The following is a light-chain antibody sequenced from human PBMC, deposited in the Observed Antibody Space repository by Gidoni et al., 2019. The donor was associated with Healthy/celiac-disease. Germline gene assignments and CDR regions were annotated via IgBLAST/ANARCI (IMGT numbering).Light chain of an antibody. CDR1: QSVLYSSNNKNY. Sequence: DIVMTQSPDSLAVSLGERATINCKSSQSVLYSSNNKNYLAWYQQQPRQPPKLLIYGASTRESGVPDRFSGSGSGTDFSLTISILQAEDVAVYYCQQYYSTPWTFGQGTKVEIK. V-gene: IGKV4-1*01. CDR3: QQYYSTPWT. CDR2: GAS. J-gene: IGKJ1*01.